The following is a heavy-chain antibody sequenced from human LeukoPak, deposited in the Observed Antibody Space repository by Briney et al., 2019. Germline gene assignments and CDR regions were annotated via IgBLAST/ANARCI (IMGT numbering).Heavy chain of an antibody. CDR1: GVSISSSNSY. CDR3: ARAIRWSYFDY. V-gene: IGHV4-39*01. CDR2: IYYSGNT. Sequence: SETLSLTCTVSGVSISSSNSYWGWIRQPPGKGLEWIGSIYYSGNTYYNASLKSQVSISIDTSKNQFSLRLTSVTAADTAVYYCARAIRWSYFDYWGQGTLVTVSS. D-gene: IGHD3-10*01. J-gene: IGHJ4*02.